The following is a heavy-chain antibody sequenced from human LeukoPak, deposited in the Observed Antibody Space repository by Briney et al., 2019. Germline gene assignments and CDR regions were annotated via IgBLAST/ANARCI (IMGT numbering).Heavy chain of an antibody. Sequence: GASVKVSCKASGGTFSSYAISWVRQAPGQGLEWMGGIIPIFGTANYAQKFQGRVTITADESTSTAYMELSSLRSEDTAVYYCARDRGSWYGDDYYYYMDVWGKGTTVTISS. CDR3: ARDRGSWYGDDYYYYMDV. V-gene: IGHV1-69*13. D-gene: IGHD6-13*01. CDR1: GGTFSSYA. CDR2: IIPIFGTA. J-gene: IGHJ6*03.